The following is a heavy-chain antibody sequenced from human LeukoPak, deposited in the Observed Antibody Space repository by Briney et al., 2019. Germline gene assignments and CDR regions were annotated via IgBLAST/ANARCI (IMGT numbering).Heavy chain of an antibody. D-gene: IGHD1-26*01. J-gene: IGHJ3*02. V-gene: IGHV3-74*01. CDR1: GFISSAYW. Sequence: GGSLRLSCAASGFISSAYWMHWVRQVPGKGLVWVSRINSDVSTTNYADSVKGRFTISRDNAKNTIYLQMNSLRAEDTAVYYCARYGRYRAFDIWGPGTVVTVSS. CDR2: INSDVSTT. CDR3: ARYGRYRAFDI.